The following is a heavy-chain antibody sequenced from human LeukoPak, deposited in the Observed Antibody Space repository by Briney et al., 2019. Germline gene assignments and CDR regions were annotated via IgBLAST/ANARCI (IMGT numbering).Heavy chain of an antibody. D-gene: IGHD3-9*01. Sequence: PSETLSLTCTVSGGSISSYYWSWIRQPPGKGLEWIGYIYYSGSTNYNPSLKSRVTISVDTSKNQFSLKLSSVAAADTAVYYCARHGYYDILTGYYTPFDYWGQGTLVTVSS. CDR3: ARHGYYDILTGYYTPFDY. CDR2: IYYSGST. V-gene: IGHV4-59*08. CDR1: GGSISSYY. J-gene: IGHJ4*02.